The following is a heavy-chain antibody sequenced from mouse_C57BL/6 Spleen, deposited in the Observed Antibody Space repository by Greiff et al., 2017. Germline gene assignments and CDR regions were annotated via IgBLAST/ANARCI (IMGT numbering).Heavy chain of an antibody. CDR3: ACFYDGNPSFGY. D-gene: IGHD2-1*01. CDR1: GFTFSDYG. CDR2: ISSGSSTI. J-gene: IGHJ2*01. Sequence: EVKLVESGGGLVKPGGSLKLSCAASGFTFSDYGMHWVRQAPEKGLEWVAYISSGSSTIYYADTVKGRFTISRDNAKNTPFLQMTSLRSEDTAMYYCACFYDGNPSFGYWGQGTTLTVSS. V-gene: IGHV5-17*01.